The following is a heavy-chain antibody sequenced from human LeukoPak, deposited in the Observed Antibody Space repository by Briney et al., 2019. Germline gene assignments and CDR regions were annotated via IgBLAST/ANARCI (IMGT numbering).Heavy chain of an antibody. V-gene: IGHV4-39*07. CDR3: AGRRDYVGPTRFDY. Sequence: SETLSLTCTVSGASISSSSYYWGWIRQPPGKGLEWIGNIYYSGSTYYNPSLKSRVTISLDTSKSQFSLKLTSVTAADTAVYYCAGRRDYVGPTRFDYWGQGSLVTVSS. CDR2: IYYSGST. J-gene: IGHJ4*02. D-gene: IGHD4-17*01. CDR1: GASISSSSYY.